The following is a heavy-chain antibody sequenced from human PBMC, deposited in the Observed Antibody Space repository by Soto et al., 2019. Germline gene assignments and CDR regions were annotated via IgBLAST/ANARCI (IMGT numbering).Heavy chain of an antibody. CDR3: AKEINRYSGTNGVDY. CDR2: ISSSGDST. CDR1: GFTFSGYA. D-gene: IGHD1-26*01. Sequence: GGSLRLSCAASGFTFSGYAMSWVRQAPGKGLEWVSAISSSGDSTYYADSVKGRFTISRDNSKNTLYLQMNSLRAEDTAVYYCAKEINRYSGTNGVDYWGQGTLVTVSS. V-gene: IGHV3-23*01. J-gene: IGHJ4*02.